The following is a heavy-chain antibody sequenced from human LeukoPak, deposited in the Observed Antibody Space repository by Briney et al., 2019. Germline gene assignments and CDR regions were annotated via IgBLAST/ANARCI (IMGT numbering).Heavy chain of an antibody. CDR1: GGTFSNYP. J-gene: IGHJ4*02. CDR3: ARSPYCSSSSCRPYHFDN. D-gene: IGHD2-2*01. CDR2: IIPIFGTT. Sequence: SVKVSCKASGGTFSNYPITWVRQAPGQGLEWMGRIIPIFGTTDNAQKFQGRVTITADESTSTAYMELSSLRSDDTAIYYCARSPYCSSSSCRPYHFDNWGQGTLVIVSS. V-gene: IGHV1-69*13.